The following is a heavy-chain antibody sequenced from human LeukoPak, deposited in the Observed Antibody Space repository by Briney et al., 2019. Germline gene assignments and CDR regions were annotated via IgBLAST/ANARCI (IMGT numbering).Heavy chain of an antibody. D-gene: IGHD1-26*01. CDR3: ARIPAGWTVGATVP. J-gene: IGHJ5*02. V-gene: IGHV4-34*01. CDR2: INHSGST. Sequence: SETLSLTCAVYGGSFSGYYWSWIRQPPGKGLEWIGEINHSGSTNYNPSLKSRVTMSVDTSKNQFSLKLSSVTAADTAVYYCARIPAGWTVGATVPWGQGTLVTVSS. CDR1: GGSFSGYY.